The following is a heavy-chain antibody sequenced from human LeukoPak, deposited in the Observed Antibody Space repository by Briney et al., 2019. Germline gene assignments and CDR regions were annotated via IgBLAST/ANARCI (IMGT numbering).Heavy chain of an antibody. D-gene: IGHD3-10*01. J-gene: IGHJ6*03. V-gene: IGHV4-39*01. Sequence: SETLSLTCTVSGGSISSSSYYWGWIRQPPGKGLEWIGSIYYSGSTYYNPSLKSRVTISVDTSKNQFSLKLSSVTAADTAVYYCARLITMVRGVIITYHHYYYMDVWGKGTTVTVSS. CDR2: IYYSGST. CDR3: ARLITMVRGVIITYHHYYYMDV. CDR1: GGSISSSSYY.